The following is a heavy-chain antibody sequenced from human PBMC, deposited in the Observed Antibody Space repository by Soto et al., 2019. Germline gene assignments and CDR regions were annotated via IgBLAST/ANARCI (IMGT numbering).Heavy chain of an antibody. D-gene: IGHD3-10*01. V-gene: IGHV4-34*01. CDR3: ARGQRNYYGSGSYYRFGGLRYFDY. CDR1: GGSFSGYY. J-gene: IGHJ4*02. Sequence: PSETLSLTCAVYGGSFSGYYWSWIRKPPGKGLEWIGEINHSGSTNYNPSLKSRVTISVDTSKNQFSLKLSSVTAADTAVYYCARGQRNYYGSGSYYRFGGLRYFDYWGQGTLVTVSS. CDR2: INHSGST.